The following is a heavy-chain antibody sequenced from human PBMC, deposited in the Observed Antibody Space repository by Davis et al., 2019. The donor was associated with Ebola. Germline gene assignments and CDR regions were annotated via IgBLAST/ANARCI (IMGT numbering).Heavy chain of an antibody. J-gene: IGHJ6*02. CDR3: APSSIAARPGYYYGMDV. D-gene: IGHD6-6*01. Sequence: PGGSLRLSCAASGFTFSSYSMNWVRQAPGKGLEWVSSISSSSSYIYYADSVKGRFTISRDNAKNSLYLQMNSLSAEDTAVYYCAPSSIAARPGYYYGMDVWGQGTTVTVSS. V-gene: IGHV3-21*01. CDR1: GFTFSSYS. CDR2: ISSSSSYI.